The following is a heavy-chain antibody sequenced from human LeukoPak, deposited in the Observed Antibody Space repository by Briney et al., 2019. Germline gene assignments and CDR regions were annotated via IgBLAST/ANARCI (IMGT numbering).Heavy chain of an antibody. V-gene: IGHV3-23*01. CDR3: AKDEGYDPIFYLES. J-gene: IGHJ4*02. CDR2: LDAGGGNT. Sequence: GGSLRLSCGASGFTFYTYAMTWVRQAPGKGLEWVSALDAGGGNTYYADSVKGRFTISRDNSKNTVYLLMNTLSAEDTAVYYCAKDEGYDPIFYLESWGQGTLVTVSS. CDR1: GFTFYTYA. D-gene: IGHD5-12*01.